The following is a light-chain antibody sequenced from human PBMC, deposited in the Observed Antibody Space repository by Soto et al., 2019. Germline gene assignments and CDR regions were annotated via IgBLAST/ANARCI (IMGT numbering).Light chain of an antibody. CDR2: SNN. V-gene: IGLV1-44*01. CDR3: AAWDDSLNGQV. J-gene: IGLJ1*01. CDR1: SSNIGSNT. Sequence: QSVLPQPPSASGTPGQRVTISCSGSSSNIGSNTVNWYHHLPGTAPKFLIYSNNQRPSGVPDRFSGSKSGTSASLAISGLQSEDEADYYCAAWDDSLNGQVFGTGTKLTVL.